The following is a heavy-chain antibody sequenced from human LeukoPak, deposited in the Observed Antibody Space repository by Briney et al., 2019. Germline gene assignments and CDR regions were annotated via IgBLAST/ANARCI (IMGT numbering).Heavy chain of an antibody. D-gene: IGHD3-3*01. V-gene: IGHV3-15*01. CDR1: GFTFSNAW. J-gene: IGHJ3*02. CDR2: IKSKTDGGTT. CDR3: THGARITIFGVVIWESAFDI. Sequence: GGSLRLSCAASGFTFSNAWMSWVRQAPGKGLEWVGRIKSKTDGGTTDYAAPVKGRFTISRDDSKNTPYLQMNSLKTEDTAVYYCTHGARITIFGVVIWESAFDIWGQGTMVTVSS.